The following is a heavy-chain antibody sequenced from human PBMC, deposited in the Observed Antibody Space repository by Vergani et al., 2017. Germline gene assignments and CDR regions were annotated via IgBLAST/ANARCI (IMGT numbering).Heavy chain of an antibody. CDR1: GGSISSGSYY. CDR3: AKDGRENSDYGYFDY. Sequence: QVQLQESGPGLVKPSQTLSLTCTVSGGSISSGSYYWSWIRQPAGKGLEWIGSIYTSGSTNYNPSLKSRVTMSVDTSKNQFSLKLSSVTAADTAVYYCAKDGRENSDYGYFDYWGQGTLVTVSS. D-gene: IGHD4-17*01. V-gene: IGHV4-61*02. CDR2: IYTSGST. J-gene: IGHJ4*02.